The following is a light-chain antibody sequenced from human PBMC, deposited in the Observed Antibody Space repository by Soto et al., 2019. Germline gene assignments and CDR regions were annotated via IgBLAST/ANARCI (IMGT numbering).Light chain of an antibody. Sequence: EIVLTQSPGTLSLSPGERATLSCRSSQSVSSGYLAWYQQKPGQAPRLLIFRAFNRATGIPDRFSGSGSGTDFTLTISRLEPEDFAVYYCQQYVASPPSWTFGRGTKVEIK. CDR1: QSVSSGY. V-gene: IGKV3-20*01. J-gene: IGKJ1*01. CDR3: QQYVASPPSWT. CDR2: RAF.